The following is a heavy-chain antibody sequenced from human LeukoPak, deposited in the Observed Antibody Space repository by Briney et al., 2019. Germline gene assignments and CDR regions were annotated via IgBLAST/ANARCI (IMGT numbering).Heavy chain of an antibody. CDR2: ISSSSSTI. V-gene: IGHV3-48*01. D-gene: IGHD2-15*01. Sequence: PGGSLRLSCAASGFTFSSYSMNWVRQAPGKGLEWVSYISSSSSTIYYADSVKGRFTISRDNAKNSLYLQMNSLRAEDTAVYYCASDGSGELSREYYFDYWGQGTLVTVSS. CDR3: ASDGSGELSREYYFDY. J-gene: IGHJ4*02. CDR1: GFTFSSYS.